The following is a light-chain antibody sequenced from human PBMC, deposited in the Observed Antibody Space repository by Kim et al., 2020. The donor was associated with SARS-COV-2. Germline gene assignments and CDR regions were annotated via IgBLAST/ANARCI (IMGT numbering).Light chain of an antibody. J-gene: IGKJ4*02. V-gene: IGKV3-20*01. CDR3: QQYGSSPGT. CDR1: QSVSSSY. CDR2: GAS. Sequence: EIVLTQSPCTLSLSPGERATLSCRASQSVSSSYLAWYQQKPGQAPRLLIYGASSRATGIPDRFSGSGSGTDFTLTISRLEPDDFAVYYCQQYGSSPGTFGEGTKVDIK.